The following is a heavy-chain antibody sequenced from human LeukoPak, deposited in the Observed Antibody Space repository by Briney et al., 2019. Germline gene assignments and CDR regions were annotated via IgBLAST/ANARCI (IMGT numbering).Heavy chain of an antibody. CDR3: ARDIGSRI. CDR1: GASISTYY. V-gene: IGHV4-4*07. Sequence: KTSETLSLTCTVSGASISTYYWSWFRQPAGTGLEWIGRIHASGSTYYNPSLKSRVSMSIDLSKNQFSLSLNSVTAADTAVFYCARDIGSRIWGKGTTVIVSS. CDR2: IHASGST. J-gene: IGHJ6*04. D-gene: IGHD1-26*01.